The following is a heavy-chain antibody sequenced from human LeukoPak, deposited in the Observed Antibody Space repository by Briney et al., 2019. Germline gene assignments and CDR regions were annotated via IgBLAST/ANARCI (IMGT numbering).Heavy chain of an antibody. CDR1: RFTFSNYW. CDR3: QRDPGWGAFDI. D-gene: IGHD1-14*01. CDR2: IKEDGSET. Sequence: GGSLRLSCAASRFTFSNYWMSWVRQAPGKGLEWVAHIKEDGSETYYVDSVKGRFTISRDNAKNSLYLQMNNLRAEDTAVYYCQRDPGWGAFDIWGQGTVVTVSS. V-gene: IGHV3-7*01. J-gene: IGHJ3*02.